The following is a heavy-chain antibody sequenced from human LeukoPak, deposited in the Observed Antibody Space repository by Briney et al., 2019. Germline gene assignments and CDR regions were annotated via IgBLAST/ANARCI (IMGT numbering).Heavy chain of an antibody. J-gene: IGHJ6*04. CDR2: IDSHNGNT. V-gene: IGHV1-18*01. D-gene: IGHD3-9*01. CDR1: GYSFVFFG. Sequence: ASVKVSCKASGYSFVFFGVSWVRQAPGQGLEWMGWIDSHNGNTNYAEKFQDRVTMTTDTSTTTSYMELRSLRSDDTAVYYCASESIKRTWDVWGKGTTVTVSS. CDR3: ASESIKRTWDV.